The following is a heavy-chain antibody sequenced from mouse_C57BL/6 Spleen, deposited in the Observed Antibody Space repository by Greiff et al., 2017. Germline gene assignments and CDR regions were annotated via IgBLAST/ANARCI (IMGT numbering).Heavy chain of an antibody. CDR1: GYAFSSSW. Sequence: QVQLKESGPELVKPGASVKISCKASGYAFSSSWMHWVKQRPGKGLEWIGRIYPGDGATNYNGKFKGKATLTADKSSSTAYMQLSSLTSEDSAVXSGSYYYNGNNYGFDYWGQGTTLTVSS. V-gene: IGHV1-82*01. J-gene: IGHJ2*01. CDR3: SYYYNGNNYGFDY. CDR2: IYPGDGAT. D-gene: IGHD1-1*01.